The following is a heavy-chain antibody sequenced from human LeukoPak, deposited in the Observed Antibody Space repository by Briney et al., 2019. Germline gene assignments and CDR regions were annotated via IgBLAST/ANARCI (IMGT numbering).Heavy chain of an antibody. V-gene: IGHV4-34*01. D-gene: IGHD7-27*01. J-gene: IGHJ5*02. CDR1: GGSFSGYY. CDR2: INHSGSP. Sequence: PSQTLSLTCAVYGGSFSGYYWSWIRQPPGKGLEWIGKINHSGSPNYNPSLKSRVTISVDTSKNQFSLKLSSVTAADTAVYYCASRPGWFDPWGQGTLVTVSS. CDR3: ASRPGWFDP.